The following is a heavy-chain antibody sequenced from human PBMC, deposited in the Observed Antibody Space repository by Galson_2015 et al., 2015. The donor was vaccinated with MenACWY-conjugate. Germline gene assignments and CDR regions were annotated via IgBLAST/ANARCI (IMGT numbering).Heavy chain of an antibody. CDR3: ARHPPGGRGMDV. Sequence: SGAEVKKPGESLTISCKASGYNFITYWIGWVRQVPGKGLEWLGLISPIDSKTRYSPAFEGRVTISADNSITTAYLQWNSLQASDTAMYYCARHPPGGRGMDVWGQGTTVTVSS. J-gene: IGHJ6*02. CDR1: GYNFITYW. CDR2: ISPIDSKT. V-gene: IGHV5-51*01. D-gene: IGHD1-26*01.